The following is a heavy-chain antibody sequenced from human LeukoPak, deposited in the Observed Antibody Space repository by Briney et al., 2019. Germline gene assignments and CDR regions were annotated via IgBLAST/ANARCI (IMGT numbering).Heavy chain of an antibody. CDR1: GFTFDDYA. V-gene: IGHV3-9*01. CDR2: ISWNSGSI. J-gene: IGHJ4*02. D-gene: IGHD3-9*01. Sequence: GGSLRLSCAASGFTFDDYAMHWVRQAPGKGLEWVSGISWNSGSIGYADCVKGRFTISRDNAKNSLYLQMNSLRAEDTALYYCAKASYYDILTGYLDYWGQGTLVTVSS. CDR3: AKASYYDILTGYLDY.